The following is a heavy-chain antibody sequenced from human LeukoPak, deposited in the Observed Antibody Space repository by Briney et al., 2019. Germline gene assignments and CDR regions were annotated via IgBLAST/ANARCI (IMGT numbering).Heavy chain of an antibody. CDR3: ARLPSPFGVVTLRFDP. CDR2: IYPGDSDT. Sequence: GESLKISCKGSGYSFTSYWIGWVRQMPGKGLEWTGIIYPGDSDTRYSPSIQGQVTISADKSISTAYLQWSSLKASDTAMYYCARLPSPFGVVTLRFDPWGQGTLVTVSS. V-gene: IGHV5-51*01. CDR1: GYSFTSYW. D-gene: IGHD3-3*01. J-gene: IGHJ5*02.